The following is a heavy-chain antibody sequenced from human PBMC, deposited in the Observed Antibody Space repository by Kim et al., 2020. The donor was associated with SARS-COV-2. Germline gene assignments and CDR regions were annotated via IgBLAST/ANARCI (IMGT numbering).Heavy chain of an antibody. V-gene: IGHV1-46*01. CDR2: INPSGGST. J-gene: IGHJ6*02. CDR3: ARGAYTAMVPRQYYYYGMDV. Sequence: ASVKVSCKASGYTFTSYYMHWVRQAPGQGLEWMGIINPSGGSTSYAQKFQGRVTMTRDTSTSTVYMELSSLRSEDTAVYYCARGAYTAMVPRQYYYYGMDVWGQGTTVTVSS. D-gene: IGHD5-18*01. CDR1: GYTFTSYY.